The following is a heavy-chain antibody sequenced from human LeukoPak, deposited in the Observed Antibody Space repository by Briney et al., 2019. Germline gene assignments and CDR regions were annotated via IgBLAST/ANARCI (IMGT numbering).Heavy chain of an antibody. J-gene: IGHJ4*02. Sequence: ASVKVSCKVSGYTLTELSMHWVRQAPGKGLEWMGGFDPGDGETIYAQKFQGRVTMTEDTSTDTAYMELSSLRSEDTAVYYCATDHGTMVRGVFDYWGQGTLVTVSS. CDR2: FDPGDGET. D-gene: IGHD3-10*01. CDR1: GYTLTELS. CDR3: ATDHGTMVRGVFDY. V-gene: IGHV1-24*01.